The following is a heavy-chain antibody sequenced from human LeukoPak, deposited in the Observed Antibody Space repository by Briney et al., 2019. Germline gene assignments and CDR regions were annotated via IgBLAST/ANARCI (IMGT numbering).Heavy chain of an antibody. CDR2: IIPIFGTA. J-gene: IGHJ3*02. D-gene: IGHD3-22*01. CDR3: ARDPHPFYYYDSSGYYFSGAFDI. V-gene: IGHV1-69*13. Sequence: GASVKVSCKASGGTFSSYAISWVRQAPGQGLEWMGGIIPIFGTANYAQKFQGRVTITADESTSTAYMELSSLRSEDTAVYYCARDPHPFYYYDSSGYYFSGAFDIWGQGTMVTVSS. CDR1: GGTFSSYA.